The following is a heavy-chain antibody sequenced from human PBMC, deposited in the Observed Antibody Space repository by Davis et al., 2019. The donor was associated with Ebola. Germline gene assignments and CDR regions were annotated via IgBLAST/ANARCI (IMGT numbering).Heavy chain of an antibody. V-gene: IGHV4-39*07. Sequence: PSETLSLTCTVSGGSISSSSYYWGWIRQPPGKGLEWIGEINHSGSTNYNPSLKSRVTISVDTSKNQFSLKLSSVTAADTAVYYCASGSSSWERWGQGTLVTVSS. D-gene: IGHD6-13*01. J-gene: IGHJ4*02. CDR3: ASGSSSWER. CDR2: INHSGST. CDR1: GGSISSSSYY.